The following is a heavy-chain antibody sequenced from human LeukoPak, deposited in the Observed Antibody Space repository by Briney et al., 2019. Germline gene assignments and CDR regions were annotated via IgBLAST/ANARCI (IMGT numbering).Heavy chain of an antibody. Sequence: GGSLRLSCAVSGFTVSTYGIQWVRQAPGKGLEWVALMQRDGAGKYFADSVRGRFTISRDNSKNTLYLQMNSLRAEDTAVYYWAKTAQHESWGQGTLVTVSS. CDR2: MQRDGAGK. CDR1: GFTVSTYG. J-gene: IGHJ5*02. D-gene: IGHD1-1*01. V-gene: IGHV3-30*02. CDR3: AKTAQHES.